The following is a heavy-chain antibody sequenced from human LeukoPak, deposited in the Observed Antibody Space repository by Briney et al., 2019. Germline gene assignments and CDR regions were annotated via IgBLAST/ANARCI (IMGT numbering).Heavy chain of an antibody. CDR2: ISYDGSNK. J-gene: IGHJ4*02. Sequence: PGRSLRLSCAASGFTFSSYGMHWVRQAPGKGLEGVAVISYDGSNKYYADSVKGRFTISRDNSKTTLYLQMNSLRAEDTAVYYCAKIPSPPPNYDFWSGYYNENDYWGQGTLVTVSS. D-gene: IGHD3-3*01. CDR3: AKIPSPPPNYDFWSGYYNENDY. CDR1: GFTFSSYG. V-gene: IGHV3-30*18.